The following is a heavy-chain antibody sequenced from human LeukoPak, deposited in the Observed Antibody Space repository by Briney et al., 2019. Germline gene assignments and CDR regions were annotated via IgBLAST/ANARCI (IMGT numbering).Heavy chain of an antibody. CDR3: AKPTIAVAGMDWIDAFDI. CDR2: ISRSDGST. D-gene: IGHD6-19*01. J-gene: IGHJ3*02. V-gene: IGHV3-23*01. Sequence: PGGSLRLSCAAPGFTFSSYAMSWVRQAPGKGLEWVSAISRSDGSTYYADSVKGRFTISRDNSKNTQYLQMNNLRAEDTAIYYCAKPTIAVAGMDWIDAFDIWGQGTMVTVSS. CDR1: GFTFSSYA.